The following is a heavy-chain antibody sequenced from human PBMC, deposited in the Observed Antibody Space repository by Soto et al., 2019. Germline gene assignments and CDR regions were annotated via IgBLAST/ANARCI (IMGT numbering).Heavy chain of an antibody. V-gene: IGHV3-23*01. Sequence: EVQLLESGGGLVQPGGSLRLSCAASGFTFSSYAMSWVRQAPGKGLGWVSAISGSGGSTYYADSVKGRFTISRDNSKNTLYLQMNSLRAEDTGVYYCAKGASGYYYYGMDVWGKGTTVTVSS. CDR3: AKGASGYYYYGMDV. CDR2: ISGSGGST. D-gene: IGHD3-10*01. J-gene: IGHJ6*04. CDR1: GFTFSSYA.